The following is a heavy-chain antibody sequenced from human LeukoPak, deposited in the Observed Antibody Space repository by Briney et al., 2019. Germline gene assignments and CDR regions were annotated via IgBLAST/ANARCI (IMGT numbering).Heavy chain of an antibody. J-gene: IGHJ3*02. CDR3: ARVHPLVEMATIGAFDI. D-gene: IGHD5-24*01. CDR2: IIPIFGTA. V-gene: IGHV1-69*13. Sequence: GASVKVSCKASGYTFTGYYMHWVRQAPGQGLEWMGGIIPIFGTANYAQKFQGRVTITADESTSTAYMELSSLRSEDTAVYYCARVHPLVEMATIGAFDIWGQGTMVTVSS. CDR1: GYTFTGYY.